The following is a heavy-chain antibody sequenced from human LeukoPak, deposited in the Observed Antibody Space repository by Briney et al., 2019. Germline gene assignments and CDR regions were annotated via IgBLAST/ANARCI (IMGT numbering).Heavy chain of an antibody. CDR2: IKSKTDGRKT. CDR1: GLTFSNAW. D-gene: IGHD3-3*01. Sequence: PGGALRLACAASGLTFSNAWVRWVRQARGKGVEWVGRIKSKTDGRKTYYAAHMKGTVSISRDHSKNTLYLQMNSLKTVDTAVYYCTTESRYDFWSGYYKAVSGFFDYWGQGTLVTVSS. V-gene: IGHV3-15*01. J-gene: IGHJ4*02. CDR3: TTESRYDFWSGYYKAVSGFFDY.